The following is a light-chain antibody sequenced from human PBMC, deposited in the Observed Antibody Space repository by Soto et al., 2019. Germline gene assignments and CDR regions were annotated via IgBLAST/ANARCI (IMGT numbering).Light chain of an antibody. V-gene: IGLV2-14*01. CDR3: SSYTSTTTLV. Sequence: QSALPQTPSASGSPGQSVTISCTGSSDDIGGYDYVSWYQQHPGKAPKLIIYEVSSRPSGVSNRFSGSKSGNTASLTISGLQADDEADYYCSSYTSTTTLVFGRGTKLTVL. J-gene: IGLJ2*01. CDR1: SDDIGGYDY. CDR2: EVS.